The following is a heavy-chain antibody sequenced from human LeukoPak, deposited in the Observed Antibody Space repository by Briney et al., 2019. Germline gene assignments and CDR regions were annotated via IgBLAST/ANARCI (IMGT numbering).Heavy chain of an antibody. Sequence: GGSLRLSCAASGFTFSDYYMSWIRQAPGKGLEWVSYISSSGNTIYYADSVKGRFTISRDNAKNSLYLQMNSLRAEDTAVYYCARVSPGGSYYFDYWGQGTLVTVSS. V-gene: IGHV3-11*01. CDR2: ISSSGNTI. CDR3: ARVSPGGSYYFDY. CDR1: GFTFSDYY. J-gene: IGHJ4*02. D-gene: IGHD1-26*01.